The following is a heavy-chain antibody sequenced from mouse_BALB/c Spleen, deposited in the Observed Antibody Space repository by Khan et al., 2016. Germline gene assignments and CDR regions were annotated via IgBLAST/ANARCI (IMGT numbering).Heavy chain of an antibody. V-gene: IGHV3-2*02. J-gene: IGHJ4*01. CDR2: ISYSGST. CDR1: GYSITSDYA. CDR3: AYRSSYAMDY. Sequence: EVQLQESGPGLVKPSQSLSLTCTVTGYSITSDYAWNWIRQFPGNKLEWMGYISYSGSTSYNPSLKSRISITRDTSKNQFFLQLNSVTTEDTATDYCAYRSSYAMDYWGQGTSVTVSS. D-gene: IGHD2-14*01.